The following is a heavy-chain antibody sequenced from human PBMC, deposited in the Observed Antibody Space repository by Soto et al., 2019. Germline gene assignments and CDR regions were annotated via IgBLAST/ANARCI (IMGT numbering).Heavy chain of an antibody. CDR3: ASPWATDAFDI. CDR1: GYTFTSYY. J-gene: IGHJ3*02. V-gene: IGHV1-46*03. D-gene: IGHD5-12*01. CDR2: INPSGGST. Sequence: ASVKVSCTASGYTFTSYYMHWVRQAPGQGLEWMGIINPSGGSTSYAQKFQGRVTMTRDTSTSTVYMELSSLRSEDTAVYYCASPWATDAFDIWGQGTMVTVSS.